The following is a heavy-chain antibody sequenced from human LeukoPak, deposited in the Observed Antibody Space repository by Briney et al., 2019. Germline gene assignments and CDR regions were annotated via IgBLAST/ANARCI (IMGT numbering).Heavy chain of an antibody. CDR2: IYYSGST. CDR3: ARDQDCSSTSCYSTSGMDV. D-gene: IGHD2-2*01. J-gene: IGHJ6*04. CDR1: GGSISSGDYY. Sequence: SQTLSLTCTVSGGSISSGDYYWSWTRQPPGKGLEWIGYIYYSGSTYYNPSLKSRVTISVDTSKNQFSLKLSSVTAADTAVYYCARDQDCSSTSCYSTSGMDVWGKGTTVTVSS. V-gene: IGHV4-30-4*01.